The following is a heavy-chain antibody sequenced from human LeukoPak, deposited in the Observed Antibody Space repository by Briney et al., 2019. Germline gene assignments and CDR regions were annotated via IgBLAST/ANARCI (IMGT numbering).Heavy chain of an antibody. CDR1: GSTFTSYA. CDR2: INPNSGGT. V-gene: IGHV1-2*02. CDR3: ARGKVGATTYYYYMDV. Sequence: ASVKVSCKASGSTFTSYAMNWVRQAPGQGLEWMGWINPNSGGTNYAQKFQGRVTMTRDTSISTAYMELSRLRSDDTAVYYCARGKVGATTYYYYMDVWGKGTTVTVSS. D-gene: IGHD1-26*01. J-gene: IGHJ6*03.